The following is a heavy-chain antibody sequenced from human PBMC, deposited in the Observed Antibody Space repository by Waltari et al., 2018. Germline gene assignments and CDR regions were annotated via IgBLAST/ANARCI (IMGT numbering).Heavy chain of an antibody. CDR1: DFSISSSGVG. J-gene: IGHJ3*02. Sequence: QITLKESGPPLVKPTQPLTLTCTLSDFSISSSGVGVGWIRQPPGKALEWLALIYGNDDKRYRPSLKSRLTITKDNSKNHVVLSLTNIDPVDTATYFCACLNSWGNAFDIWGQGTMVTVSS. D-gene: IGHD3-16*01. CDR2: IYGNDDK. V-gene: IGHV2-5*01. CDR3: ACLNSWGNAFDI.